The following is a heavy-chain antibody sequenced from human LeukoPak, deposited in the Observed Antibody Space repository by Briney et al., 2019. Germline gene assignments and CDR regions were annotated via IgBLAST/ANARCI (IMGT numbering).Heavy chain of an antibody. V-gene: IGHV4-59*01. CDR1: GGSISSYY. CDR2: IYYSGST. D-gene: IGHD1-20*01. CDR3: VRAWGNWTPYYWMDV. Sequence: SETLSLTCTVSGGSISSYYWSWIRQPPGKGLEWIGYIYYSGSTNYNPSLKSRVTISVDTSKNQFSLKLSSVTAADTAVYYCVRAWGNWTPYYWMDVWGKGTTVTVSS. J-gene: IGHJ6*04.